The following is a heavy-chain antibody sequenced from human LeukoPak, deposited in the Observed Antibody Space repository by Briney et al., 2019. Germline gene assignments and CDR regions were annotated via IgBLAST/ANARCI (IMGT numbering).Heavy chain of an antibody. CDR3: ARAVSSGWLSLYWYFDL. CDR1: GYTFTGYY. J-gene: IGHJ2*01. D-gene: IGHD6-19*01. CDR2: INPNSGGT. Sequence: ASVKVSCKAPGYTFTGYYMHWVRQAPGQGLEWMGWINPNSGGTNYAQKFQGWVTMTRDTSISTAYMELSRLRSDDTAVYYCARAVSSGWLSLYWYFDLWGRGTLVTVSS. V-gene: IGHV1-2*04.